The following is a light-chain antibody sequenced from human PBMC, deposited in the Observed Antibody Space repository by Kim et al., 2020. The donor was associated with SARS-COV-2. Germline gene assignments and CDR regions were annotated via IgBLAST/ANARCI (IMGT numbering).Light chain of an antibody. J-gene: IGKJ5*01. CDR1: QSINTN. CDR2: DAS. V-gene: IGKV3-15*01. CDR3: QQYNNWFSIT. Sequence: SPGERATLSCRASQSINTNLVWYQQKPGQAPRSLIYDASTRATGVPPRFSGSGFGTEFTLTISSLQSEDSAIYYCQQYNNWFSITFGQGTRVEIK.